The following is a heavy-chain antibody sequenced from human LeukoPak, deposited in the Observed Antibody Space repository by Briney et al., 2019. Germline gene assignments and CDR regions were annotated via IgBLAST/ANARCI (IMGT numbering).Heavy chain of an antibody. CDR1: GFTFSSYS. CDR2: ISSSSSTI. D-gene: IGHD3-22*01. CDR3: ARDVDYYDSSGYDY. Sequence: GGSLRLSCAASGFTFSSYSMNWVRQAPGKGLEWVSYISSSSSTIYYADSVKGRFTIPRDNAKNSLYLQMNSLRAEDTAVYYCARDVDYYDSSGYDYWGQGTLVTVSS. V-gene: IGHV3-48*01. J-gene: IGHJ4*02.